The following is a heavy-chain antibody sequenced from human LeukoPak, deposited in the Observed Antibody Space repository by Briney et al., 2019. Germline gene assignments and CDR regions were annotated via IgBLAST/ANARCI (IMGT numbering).Heavy chain of an antibody. D-gene: IGHD2-15*01. V-gene: IGHV4-59*08. J-gene: IGHJ5*02. CDR1: GGSISGYH. CDR3: ARHGQGGEVVP. Sequence: SETLSLTCSVSGGSISGYHWSWIRQPPGKGLEWIGHIYYSGSTNYNPSLKSRVTISLDTSKNQFSLKLSSVTAADTAVCYCARHGQGGEVVPWGQGILVTVSS. CDR2: IYYSGST.